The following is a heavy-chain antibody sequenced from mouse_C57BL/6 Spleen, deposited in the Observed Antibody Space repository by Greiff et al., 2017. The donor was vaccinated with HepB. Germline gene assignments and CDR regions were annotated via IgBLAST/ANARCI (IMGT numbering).Heavy chain of an antibody. CDR2: IYPGSGST. J-gene: IGHJ3*01. V-gene: IGHV1-55*01. CDR1: GYTFTSYW. D-gene: IGHD2-5*01. CDR3: ARDPHYSSCVFAY. Sequence: QVHVKQPGAELVKPGASVKMSCKASGYTFTSYWITWVKQRPGQGLEWIGDIYPGSGSTNYNEKFKSKATLTVDTSSSTAYMQLSSLTSEDSAVYYCARDPHYSSCVFAYWGQGTLVTVSA.